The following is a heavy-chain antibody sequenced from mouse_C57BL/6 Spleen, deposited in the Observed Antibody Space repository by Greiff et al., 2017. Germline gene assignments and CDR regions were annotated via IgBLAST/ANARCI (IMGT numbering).Heavy chain of an antibody. J-gene: IGHJ2*01. CDR1: GYAFSSYW. V-gene: IGHV1-80*01. Sequence: VKLQQSGAELVKPGASVKISCKASGYAFSSYWMNWVKQRPGKGLEWIGQIYPGDGDTNYNGKFKGKATLTADKSSSTAYMQLSSLTSEDSAVYFCARGGPNCDCDYWGQGTTLTVSS. CDR2: IYPGDGDT. D-gene: IGHD4-1*01. CDR3: ARGGPNCDCDY.